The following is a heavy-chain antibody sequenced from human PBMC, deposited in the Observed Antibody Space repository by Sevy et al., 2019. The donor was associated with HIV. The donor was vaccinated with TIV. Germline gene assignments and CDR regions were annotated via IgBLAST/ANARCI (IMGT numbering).Heavy chain of an antibody. Sequence: GGSLRLSCELSGSTFSGHHLNSVRQAPGKGLEWVAYIGSGFNIYYTHSVRGRFTISRDNARNSLFLQMDSLRAEDTAVYYCATDQDWAFDNWGQGTLVTVSS. D-gene: IGHD3-9*01. J-gene: IGHJ4*02. V-gene: IGHV3-48*01. CDR3: ATDQDWAFDN. CDR2: IGSGFNI. CDR1: GSTFSGHH.